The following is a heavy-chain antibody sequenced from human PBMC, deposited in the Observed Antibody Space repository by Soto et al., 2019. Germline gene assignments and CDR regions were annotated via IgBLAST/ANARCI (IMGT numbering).Heavy chain of an antibody. D-gene: IGHD3-16*01. CDR2: IYYTGST. CDR3: ARRFGLNRSPNYFDS. CDR1: RDSISRSAYY. V-gene: IGHV4-39*01. J-gene: IGHJ4*02. Sequence: QLQLQESGPGLLKPSETLSLTCAVSRDSISRSAYYWGWIRQPPGKGLEWIGSIYYTGSTYYNPSLLRRVTISADTSKNQFSLKLNSVTAADTAVYYCARRFGLNRSPNYFDSWGQGTQVTVSS.